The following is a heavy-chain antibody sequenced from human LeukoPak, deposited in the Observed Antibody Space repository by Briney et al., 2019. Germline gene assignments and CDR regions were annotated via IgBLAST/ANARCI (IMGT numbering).Heavy chain of an antibody. CDR1: GGSISSYY. CDR3: ARVSTNYYDSSGYYSPKYFDY. D-gene: IGHD3-22*01. CDR2: IYYSGST. J-gene: IGHJ4*02. Sequence: SETLSLTCTVSGGSISSYYWSWIRQPPGKGLEWIGYIYYSGSTNYNPSLKSRVTISVDTSKNQFSLKLSSVTAADTDVYYCARVSTNYYDSSGYYSPKYFDYWGQGTLVTVSS. V-gene: IGHV4-59*01.